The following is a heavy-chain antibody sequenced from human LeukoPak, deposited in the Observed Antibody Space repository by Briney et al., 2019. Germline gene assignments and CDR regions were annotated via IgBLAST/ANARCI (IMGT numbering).Heavy chain of an antibody. V-gene: IGHV4-59*01. CDR2: IYYSGGT. D-gene: IGHD6-19*01. CDR1: GGSISSYY. CDR3: ASSPYSSGWYPLPYYFDY. Sequence: SETLSLTCTVSGGSISSYYWSWIRQPPGKGLEWIGYIYYSGGTNYNPSLKSRVTISVDTSKNQFSLKLSSVTAADTAVYYCASSPYSSGWYPLPYYFDYWGQGTLVTVSS. J-gene: IGHJ4*02.